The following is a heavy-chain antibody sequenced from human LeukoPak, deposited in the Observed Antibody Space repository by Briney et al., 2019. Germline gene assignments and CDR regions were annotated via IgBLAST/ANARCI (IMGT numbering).Heavy chain of an antibody. Sequence: GGSLRLSCAASEFTFSTYGMHWVRQAPGKGLEWVAFIRNDGSNKYHGDSVKGRSTISRDNSKNTLYLQMNSLRVEDTAVYYCAKAALGRGFCSTTSCFLDSWGQGTLVTVSS. J-gene: IGHJ4*02. CDR3: AKAALGRGFCSTTSCFLDS. D-gene: IGHD2-2*01. CDR1: EFTFSTYG. V-gene: IGHV3-30*02. CDR2: IRNDGSNK.